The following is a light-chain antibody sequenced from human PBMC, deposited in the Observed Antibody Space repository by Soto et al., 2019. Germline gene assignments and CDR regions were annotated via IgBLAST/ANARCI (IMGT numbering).Light chain of an antibody. J-gene: IGLJ2*01. CDR3: AAWDGSLRGMV. Sequence: QSALTQPPSASGTPGQRVTISCSGSSSNIGSNYVFWYQHLPGTAPKLLIYSNNQRPSGVPDLFSGSNSGTAASLAISGQRSEDETDYYCAAWDGSLRGMVFGGGTKVTVL. CDR1: SSNIGSNY. V-gene: IGLV1-47*02. CDR2: SNN.